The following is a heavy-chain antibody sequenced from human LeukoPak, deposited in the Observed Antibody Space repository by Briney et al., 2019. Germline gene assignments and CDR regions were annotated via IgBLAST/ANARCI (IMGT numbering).Heavy chain of an antibody. CDR1: GFTFSTHG. Sequence: PGGSLRLSCAASGFTFSTHGMNWVRQAPGKWLEWVSFIDTTTSYKYYADSVKGRFTIARDNAKNSLYLQMNSLRADDTAFYYCARGRSITILRGVAISDGFDIWGQGTMVTVSS. CDR2: IDTTTSYK. J-gene: IGHJ3*02. V-gene: IGHV3-21*01. CDR3: ARGRSITILRGVAISDGFDI. D-gene: IGHD3-10*01.